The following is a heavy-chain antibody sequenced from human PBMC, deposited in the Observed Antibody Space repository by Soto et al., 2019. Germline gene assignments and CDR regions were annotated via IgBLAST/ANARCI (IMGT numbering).Heavy chain of an antibody. Sequence: PWECLKISCKGSGYSFTSYWIGWVRQMPWNGLEWMGIIYPGDSDTRYSPSFQGQVTISADKSISTAYLQWSSLKSCDTAMYYGSRRDYDFINWFDHWGQGTLVTVYS. CDR2: IYPGDSDT. D-gene: IGHD3-16*01. CDR3: SRRDYDFINWFDH. J-gene: IGHJ5*02. V-gene: IGHV5-51*01. CDR1: GYSFTSYW.